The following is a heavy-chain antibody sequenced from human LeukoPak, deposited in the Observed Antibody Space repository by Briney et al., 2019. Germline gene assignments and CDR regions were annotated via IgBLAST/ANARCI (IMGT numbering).Heavy chain of an antibody. D-gene: IGHD6-13*01. J-gene: IGHJ4*02. CDR2: INPSGGST. CDR1: GYTFTSYY. CDR3: ARAERNGYSSSWYSSTLDY. Sequence: ASVKVSCKASGYTFTSYYMHWVRQAPGQGLEWMGIINPSGGSTSYAQKFQGRVTMTRDTSTSTVYMELSSLRSEDTAVYYCARAERNGYSSSWYSSTLDYWGQGTLVTVSS. V-gene: IGHV1-46*01.